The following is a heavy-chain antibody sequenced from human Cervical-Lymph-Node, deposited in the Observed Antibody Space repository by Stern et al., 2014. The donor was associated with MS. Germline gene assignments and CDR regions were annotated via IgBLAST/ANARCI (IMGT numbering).Heavy chain of an antibody. V-gene: IGHV3-33*08. CDR3: ARDSRDYLNYYGLDV. Sequence: QVQLVQSGGGVVQPGRSLRLACATSGFPFSYYGMALVRQAPGQGLEWGALFWYEENKTYYTDSVKGRFTISRDTSKNTLYLQMDNLRAEDTAVYYCARDSRDYLNYYGLDVWGQGTTVTVS. D-gene: IGHD4-17*01. CDR2: FWYEENKT. CDR1: GFPFSYYG. J-gene: IGHJ6*02.